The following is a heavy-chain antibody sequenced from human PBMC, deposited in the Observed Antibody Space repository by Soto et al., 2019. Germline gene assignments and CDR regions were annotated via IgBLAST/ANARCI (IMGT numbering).Heavy chain of an antibody. J-gene: IGHJ4*02. D-gene: IGHD2-21*01. CDR3: ARGNSDFDY. Sequence: SETLGLTCTVSLGSISSYYWSWIRQPPGKGLEWLGYVYYSGSAIYNPSLNSRVTISVDTSKNQFSLKLSSVTAADTAMYYCARGNSDFDYWGQGTTVTVSS. CDR2: VYYSGSA. V-gene: IGHV4-59*01. CDR1: LGSISSYY.